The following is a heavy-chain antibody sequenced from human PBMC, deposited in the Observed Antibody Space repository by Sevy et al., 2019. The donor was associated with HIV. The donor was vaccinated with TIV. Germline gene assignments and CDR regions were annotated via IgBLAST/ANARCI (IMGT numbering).Heavy chain of an antibody. CDR1: GFTFSSYG. CDR3: ARSPESYYDFVPYGMDV. CDR2: IWYDGSNK. J-gene: IGHJ6*02. D-gene: IGHD3-3*01. V-gene: IGHV3-33*01. Sequence: GESLKISCAASGFTFSSYGMHWVRQAPGKGLEWVAVIWYDGSNKYYADSVKGRFTISRDNSKNRLYLEMNSLRAEDTAVYYCARSPESYYDFVPYGMDVWGQGTTVTVSS.